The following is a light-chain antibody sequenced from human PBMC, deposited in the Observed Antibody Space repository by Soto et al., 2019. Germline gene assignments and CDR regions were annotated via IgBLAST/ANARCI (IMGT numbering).Light chain of an antibody. CDR1: SSDVGGYKY. J-gene: IGLJ2*01. Sequence: QSVLTQPPSASGSPGQSVTIACTGTSSDVGGYKYVSWYQQHPGKAPKLMIYEVNKRPSGVPDRFSGSKSGHTASLTVSGLQADDEAYYFCSSYAGRNIVLFGVGTKLTVL. V-gene: IGLV2-8*01. CDR2: EVN. CDR3: SSYAGRNIVL.